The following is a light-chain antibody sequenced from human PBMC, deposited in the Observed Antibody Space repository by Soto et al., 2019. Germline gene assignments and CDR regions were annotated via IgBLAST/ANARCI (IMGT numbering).Light chain of an antibody. J-gene: IGKJ5*01. CDR2: GAS. V-gene: IGKV3-20*01. CDR1: QSVSSSY. Sequence: EIVLTPSPGTLSLSPGEKATLSCRASQSVSSSYLAWYQQEPGQAPRLLIYGASSRATGIPDRFSGSGSGTDFTLTISRLEPEDFAVYYCQQYGSSPGITFGQGTRLEIK. CDR3: QQYGSSPGIT.